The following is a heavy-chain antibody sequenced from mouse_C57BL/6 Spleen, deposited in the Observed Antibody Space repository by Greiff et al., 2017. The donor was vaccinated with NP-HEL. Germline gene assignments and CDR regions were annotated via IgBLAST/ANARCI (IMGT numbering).Heavy chain of an antibody. CDR3: ARSRGYDDWYFDV. J-gene: IGHJ1*03. V-gene: IGHV7-3*01. D-gene: IGHD2-2*01. CDR2: IRNKANGYPT. CDR1: GFTFTDYY. Sequence: EVKLQESGGGLVQPGGSLSLSCAASGFTFTDYYMSWVRQPPGKALEWLGFIRNKANGYPTEYSASVKGRCTLSVDNSQIILYLPMNALRAEDSATYYCARSRGYDDWYFDVWGTGTTVTVSS.